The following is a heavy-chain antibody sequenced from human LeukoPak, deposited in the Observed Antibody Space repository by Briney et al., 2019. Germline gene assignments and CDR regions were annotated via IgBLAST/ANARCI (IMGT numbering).Heavy chain of an antibody. CDR1: GYTFTGYY. D-gene: IGHD4-11*01. CDR3: ARGTGDYRYYYYYMDV. Sequence: VASVKVSCKASGYTFTGYYMHWVREAPGQGLEWMGWIIPIFGTANYAQKFQGRVTITADESTSTAYMELSSLRSEDTAVYYCARGTGDYRYYYYYMDVWGKGTTVTVSS. V-gene: IGHV1-69*13. CDR2: IIPIFGTA. J-gene: IGHJ6*03.